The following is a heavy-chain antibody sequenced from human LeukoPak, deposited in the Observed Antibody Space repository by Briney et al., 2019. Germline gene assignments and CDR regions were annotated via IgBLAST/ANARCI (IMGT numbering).Heavy chain of an antibody. CDR1: GYSFTSYW. CDR2: IYPGDSDT. D-gene: IGHD3-10*01. J-gene: IGHJ5*02. Sequence: GESLKISCQGSGYSFTSYWIAWVRQMPGKGLEWMGIIYPGDSDTRYSPSFQGQVTISADKSISTAYLQWRSLKASDTAMYYCARMVRGIDNWFDPWGQGTLVTVSS. V-gene: IGHV5-51*01. CDR3: ARMVRGIDNWFDP.